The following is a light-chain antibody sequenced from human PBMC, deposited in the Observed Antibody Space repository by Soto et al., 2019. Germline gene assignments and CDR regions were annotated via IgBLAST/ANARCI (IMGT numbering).Light chain of an antibody. Sequence: QSVLTQPASVSGFPGQSITISCTGTSSDVGANNYVSWYQQHPGKAPKLIIFDVINRPSGVSPRFSGSKSGTTASLTISGLQAEDEADYYCNSYTKINTWVFGGGTKVTVL. CDR1: SSDVGANNY. CDR2: DVI. V-gene: IGLV2-14*03. J-gene: IGLJ3*02. CDR3: NSYTKINTWV.